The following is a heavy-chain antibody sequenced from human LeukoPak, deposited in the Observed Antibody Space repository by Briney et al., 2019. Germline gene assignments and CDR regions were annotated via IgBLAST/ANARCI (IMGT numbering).Heavy chain of an antibody. CDR1: GFTFSSYA. CDR3: ASMVRGAY. Sequence: GRSLRLSCAASGFTFSSYAMHWVRQAPGKGLEWEAVISYDGSNKYYADSVKGRFTISRDNSKNTLYLQMNSLRAEDTAVYYCASMVRGAYWGQGTLVTVSS. D-gene: IGHD3-10*01. V-gene: IGHV3-30*04. CDR2: ISYDGSNK. J-gene: IGHJ4*02.